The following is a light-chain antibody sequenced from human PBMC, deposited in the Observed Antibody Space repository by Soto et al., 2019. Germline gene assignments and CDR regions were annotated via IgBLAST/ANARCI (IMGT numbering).Light chain of an antibody. CDR3: HHYGRSPIFT. CDR2: AAS. J-gene: IGKJ3*01. CDR1: QSVANNH. V-gene: IGKV3-20*01. Sequence: EVVLTQSPGTLSLSAGERATLSCRASQSVANNHLAWYQQRPGQAPRLHIYAASTRAAGIPDRFSGSGSGTDFTLTISRLEPEDFGVFFCHHYGRSPIFTFGPGTTVDMK.